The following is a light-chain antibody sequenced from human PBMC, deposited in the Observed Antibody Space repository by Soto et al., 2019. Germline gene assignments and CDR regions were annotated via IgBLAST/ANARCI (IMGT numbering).Light chain of an antibody. Sequence: DIQVTQHPSSLSASVGDRVTITCLASQGIKNYLAWYQQKPGETPKLLIYAASTLESGIPPRFSGSGSGTDFTLTISGLQPEDLATYYCQSYNTARPTFGQGTRLEN. V-gene: IGKV1-27*01. J-gene: IGKJ5*01. CDR1: QGIKNY. CDR3: QSYNTARPT. CDR2: AAS.